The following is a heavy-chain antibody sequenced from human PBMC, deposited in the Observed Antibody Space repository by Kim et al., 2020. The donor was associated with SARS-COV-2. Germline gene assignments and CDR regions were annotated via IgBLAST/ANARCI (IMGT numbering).Heavy chain of an antibody. CDR2: IHQSGST. CDR1: FSGYY. CDR3: AGGLGYSSGWGNYYYMDV. J-gene: IGHJ6*03. Sequence: FSGYYWSWIRQARGKGLEWIGEIHQSGSTNYNPTLKSRVTISVDPSKNQFSRKLSSVTAADTAVYYCAGGLGYSSGWGNYYYMDVWGKGTTVTV. V-gene: IGHV4-34*01. D-gene: IGHD6-19*01.